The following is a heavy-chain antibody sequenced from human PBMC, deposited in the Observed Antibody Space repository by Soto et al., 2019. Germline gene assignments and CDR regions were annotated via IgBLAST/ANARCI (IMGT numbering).Heavy chain of an antibody. CDR3: ARGLRITFGGVIVTPIDY. CDR1: GGSFSGYY. J-gene: IGHJ4*02. Sequence: SEALSLTCAVYGGSFSGYYWSWIRQPPGKGLEWIGEINHSGSTNYNPSLKSRVTISVDTSKNQFSLKLSSVTAADTAVYYCARGLRITFGGVIVTPIDYWGQGTLVTVSS. D-gene: IGHD3-16*02. V-gene: IGHV4-34*01. CDR2: INHSGST.